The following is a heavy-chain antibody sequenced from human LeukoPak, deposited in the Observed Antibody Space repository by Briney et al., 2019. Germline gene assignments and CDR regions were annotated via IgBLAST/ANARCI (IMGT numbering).Heavy chain of an antibody. V-gene: IGHV4-34*01. D-gene: IGHD6-13*01. CDR3: AGHVSAAAGGR. Sequence: PSETLSLTCAVYGGSVRDNYWSWIRQPPGKGLEWIGEIHHSGSTKYNPSLKSRVTISLDTSKNQFSLKLNSMTAADTAVYYCAGHVSAAAGGRWGQGTLVTVSS. CDR1: GGSVRDNY. CDR2: IHHSGST. J-gene: IGHJ4*02.